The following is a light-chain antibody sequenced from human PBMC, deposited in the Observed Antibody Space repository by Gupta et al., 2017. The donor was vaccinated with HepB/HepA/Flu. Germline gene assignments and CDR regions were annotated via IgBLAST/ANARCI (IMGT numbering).Light chain of an antibody. CDR2: DVS. CDR1: SSNVGGYNY. Sequence: QSALTQPASVSGSPGQSITISCTGTSSNVGGYNYVSWYQQHPGKAPKLMIYDVSNRPSGVSNRFSGSKSGNTASLTISGLQAADEADYYCSSYTSSTSWVFGGGTKLTGL. CDR3: SSYTSSTSWV. V-gene: IGLV2-14*03. J-gene: IGLJ3*02.